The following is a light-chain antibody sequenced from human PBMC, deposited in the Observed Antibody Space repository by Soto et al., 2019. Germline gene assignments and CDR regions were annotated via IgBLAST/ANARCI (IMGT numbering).Light chain of an antibody. V-gene: IGKV3-15*01. CDR1: QTVNNN. Sequence: EIVLTQSPATLSLSPGDRATLSCRASQTVNNNLAWYQQKLGQAPRVLIYGASTKATGIPARFTGSGSGTEFILTITSLQSEDSAVYYCQEYNTWPWTFGQGTKVDIK. CDR2: GAS. CDR3: QEYNTWPWT. J-gene: IGKJ1*01.